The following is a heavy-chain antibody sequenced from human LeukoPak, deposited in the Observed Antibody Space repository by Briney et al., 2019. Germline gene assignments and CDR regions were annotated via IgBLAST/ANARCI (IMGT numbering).Heavy chain of an antibody. CDR2: INPSVGTT. V-gene: IGHV1-46*01. D-gene: IGHD2-2*01. Sequence: ASVKVSCKAFGYTFTTYYIHWVRQAPGQGLEWMGIINPSVGTTKSPDKFQGRVTMTRGTSTSTVYMELSGLGSDDTATYYCTRAQSYCTSTSCSADYWGQGTLVTVSS. CDR1: GYTFTTYY. J-gene: IGHJ4*02. CDR3: TRAQSYCTSTSCSADY.